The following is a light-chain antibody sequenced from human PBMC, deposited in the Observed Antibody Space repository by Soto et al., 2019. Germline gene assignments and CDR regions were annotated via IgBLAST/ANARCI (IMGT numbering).Light chain of an antibody. CDR2: DAT. CDR1: QSISSW. Sequence: DIQMTQSPSTLSASVGDRVTITCRASQSISSWLAWYQQTPGKAPKLLNYDATSLESGVPSRFSGSGSGKEFTLSFSSLQPDDFATNSSQQYNSYSQLTFGGGTKVEIK. V-gene: IGKV1-5*01. CDR3: QQYNSYSQLT. J-gene: IGKJ4*01.